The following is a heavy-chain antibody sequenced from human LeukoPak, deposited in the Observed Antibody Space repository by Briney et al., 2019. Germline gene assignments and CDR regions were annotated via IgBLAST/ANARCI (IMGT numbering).Heavy chain of an antibody. Sequence: SETLSLTCTVSGGSISTNSYYWGWIRQPPGKGLEWIGSVYYSGSTHYNPSLKSRVTVSVDTSKNHFSLKLSSVTAADTAVYYCSRHLGDVVVVAATHTAFDYWGQGTLVTVSS. CDR2: VYYSGST. CDR3: SRHLGDVVVVAATHTAFDY. CDR1: GGSISTNSYY. J-gene: IGHJ4*02. V-gene: IGHV4-39*01. D-gene: IGHD2-15*01.